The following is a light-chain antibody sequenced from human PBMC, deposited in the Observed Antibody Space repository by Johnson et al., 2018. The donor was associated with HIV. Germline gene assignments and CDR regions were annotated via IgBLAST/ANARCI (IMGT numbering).Light chain of an antibody. Sequence: QSVLTQPPSVSAAPGQKVTISCSGSSSNIGNNYVSWYQQLPGTAPKLLIYDNNKRPSGIPDRFSGSKSGTFATLGCTGLQTGDEADDYCGTWDSSLSTGGVFGTGTKVTVL. V-gene: IGLV1-51*01. CDR1: SSNIGNNY. J-gene: IGLJ1*01. CDR2: DNN. CDR3: GTWDSSLSTGGV.